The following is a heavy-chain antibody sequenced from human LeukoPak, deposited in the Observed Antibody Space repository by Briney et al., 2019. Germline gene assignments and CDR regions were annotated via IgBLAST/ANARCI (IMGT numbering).Heavy chain of an antibody. CDR3: ARGAEAETSPLDF. Sequence: ASVKVSCKASGYILSDYYMHWVRQAPGQGLEWLGWINPKSGAADYAQQFRGRVTMTRDTSINTDYMEMKRVTSDDTAVYYCARGAEAETSPLDFWGQGTLVIVS. CDR1: GYILSDYY. D-gene: IGHD6-13*01. CDR2: INPKSGAA. V-gene: IGHV1-2*02. J-gene: IGHJ4*02.